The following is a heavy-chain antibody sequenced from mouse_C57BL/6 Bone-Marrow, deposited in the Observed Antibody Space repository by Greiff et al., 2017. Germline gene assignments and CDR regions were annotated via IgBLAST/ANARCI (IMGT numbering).Heavy chain of an antibody. V-gene: IGHV5-6*01. J-gene: IGHJ2*01. CDR2: ISSGGSYT. CDR3: SRPLRYFDY. CDR1: GFTFSSYG. D-gene: IGHD1-1*01. Sequence: EVKVVESGGDLVKPGGSLKLSCAASGFTFSSYGMSWVRQTPDKRLEWVATISSGGSYTYYPDSVKGRFTISRDNAKNTLYLQMSILKSEDTAMYYCSRPLRYFDYWCQGTTLTVSS.